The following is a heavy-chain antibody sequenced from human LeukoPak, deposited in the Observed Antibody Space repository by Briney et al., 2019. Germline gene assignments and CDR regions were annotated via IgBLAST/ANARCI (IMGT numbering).Heavy chain of an antibody. CDR2: ISGSGSSI. CDR1: GFTFSSYA. D-gene: IGHD2-15*01. Sequence: GGSLRLSCAASGFTFSSYAMSWVRQAPGKGLEWVSVISGSGSSIYCADSVKGRFSISRDNSKNPLYLQMNSLRAEDMAVYYCAKNRCSGGSCYSGESSWGQGTLVTVSS. CDR3: AKNRCSGGSCYSGESS. V-gene: IGHV3-23*01. J-gene: IGHJ5*02.